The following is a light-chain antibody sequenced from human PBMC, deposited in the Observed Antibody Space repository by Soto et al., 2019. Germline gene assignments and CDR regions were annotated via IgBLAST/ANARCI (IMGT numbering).Light chain of an antibody. CDR1: QDISNY. V-gene: IGKV1-33*01. J-gene: IGKJ2*01. Sequence: DIQMTQSPSYLSASVGDRVTFTCQASQDISNYLQWYQQKEGKDPKLLIYDASHLETGVPSRFSGSGSGTDFTFTISRLQPEDIGTYYCQQYDNLPYSFGQGTKLEIK. CDR3: QQYDNLPYS. CDR2: DAS.